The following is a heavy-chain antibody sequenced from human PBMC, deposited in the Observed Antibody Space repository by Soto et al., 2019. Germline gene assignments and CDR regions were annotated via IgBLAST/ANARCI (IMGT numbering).Heavy chain of an antibody. V-gene: IGHV4-34*01. CDR3: ARGRKWFDP. J-gene: IGHJ5*02. Sequence: SETLSLTCAVYGGSFSGYYWSWIRQPPGKGLEWIREINHSGSTNYNPSLKSRVTISVDTSKNQFSLKLSSVTAADTAVYYCARGRKWFDPWGQGTLVTVSS. CDR1: GGSFSGYY. CDR2: INHSGST.